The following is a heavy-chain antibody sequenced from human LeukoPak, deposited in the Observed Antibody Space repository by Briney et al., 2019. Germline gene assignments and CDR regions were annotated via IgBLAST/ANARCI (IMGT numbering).Heavy chain of an antibody. CDR3: ARDGYYYASSAYYMDV. Sequence: SETLSLTCTVSGGSIGSYYWSWIRQPAGKGLEWIGRIYTSGSTNYNSSLKSRVTMSVDTSKNQFSLKLSSVTAADTAVYYCARDGYYYASSAYYMDVWGKGTTVTVSS. V-gene: IGHV4-4*07. CDR1: GGSIGSYY. CDR2: IYTSGST. J-gene: IGHJ6*03. D-gene: IGHD3-22*01.